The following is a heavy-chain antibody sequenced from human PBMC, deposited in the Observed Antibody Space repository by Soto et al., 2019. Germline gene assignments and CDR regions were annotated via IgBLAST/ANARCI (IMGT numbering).Heavy chain of an antibody. CDR3: ARDHVGAPKPPLHYFDY. Sequence: ASVKVSCKASGYTFTSYYMHWVRQAPGQGLEWMGIINPSGGSTSYAQKFQGRVTMTRDTSTSTVYMELSSLRSEDTAVYYCARDHVGAPKPPLHYFDYWGQGTLVTVSS. CDR1: GYTFTSYY. J-gene: IGHJ4*02. CDR2: INPSGGST. D-gene: IGHD1-26*01. V-gene: IGHV1-46*01.